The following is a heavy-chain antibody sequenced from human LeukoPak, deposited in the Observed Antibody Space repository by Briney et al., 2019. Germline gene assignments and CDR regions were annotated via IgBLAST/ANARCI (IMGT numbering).Heavy chain of an antibody. J-gene: IGHJ2*01. Sequence: GGSLRLSCAASGFTFSGYWMHWVRQPPGKGLVWVSRITGDGSSTTYADSVKGRFTISRDNAKNTLYLQMISLRAEDTAVYYCARDTGWYFDLWGRGTLVTVSS. CDR2: ITGDGSST. D-gene: IGHD4-17*01. CDR3: ARDTGWYFDL. V-gene: IGHV3-74*01. CDR1: GFTFSGYW.